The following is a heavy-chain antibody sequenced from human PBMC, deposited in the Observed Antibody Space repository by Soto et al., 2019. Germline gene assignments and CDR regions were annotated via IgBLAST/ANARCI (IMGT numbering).Heavy chain of an antibody. CDR2: ISAYNGNT. CDR3: ARVPKPNPDYDFWSGYNHNWFDP. Sequence: ASLKVSCKSSGYTFTSYGISCVRQAPGQGLEWMGWISAYNGNTNYAQKLQGRVTMTTDTSTSTAYMELSSLRSEDTAVYYCARVPKPNPDYDFWSGYNHNWFDPWGQGTLVTVSS. CDR1: GYTFTSYG. V-gene: IGHV1-18*01. D-gene: IGHD3-3*01. J-gene: IGHJ5*02.